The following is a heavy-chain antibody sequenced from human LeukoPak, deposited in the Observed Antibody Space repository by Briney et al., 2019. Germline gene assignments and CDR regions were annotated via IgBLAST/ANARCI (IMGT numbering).Heavy chain of an antibody. D-gene: IGHD2-2*01. J-gene: IGHJ3*02. CDR2: ISAYNGNT. CDR1: GYTFTSYG. V-gene: IGHV1-18*01. Sequence: ASVKVSCKASGYTFTSYGISWVRQAPGQGLEWMGWISAYNGNTNYAQKLQGRVTMTTDTSTSTAYMELRSLTSDDTAVYYCARAPAAMTGDAFDIWGQGTMVTVSS. CDR3: ARAPAAMTGDAFDI.